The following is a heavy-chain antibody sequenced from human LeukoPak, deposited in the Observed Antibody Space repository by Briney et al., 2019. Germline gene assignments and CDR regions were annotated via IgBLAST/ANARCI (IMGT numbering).Heavy chain of an antibody. V-gene: IGHV1-46*01. CDR3: ARGYDSSGYSNWFDP. J-gene: IGHJ5*02. Sequence: ASVKVSCKASGGTFSSYAISWVRQAPGQGLEWMGIINPSGGSTSYAQKFQGRVTMTRDTSTSTVYMELSSLRSEDTAVYYCARGYDSSGYSNWFDPWGQGTLVTVSS. D-gene: IGHD3-22*01. CDR1: GGTFSSYA. CDR2: INPSGGST.